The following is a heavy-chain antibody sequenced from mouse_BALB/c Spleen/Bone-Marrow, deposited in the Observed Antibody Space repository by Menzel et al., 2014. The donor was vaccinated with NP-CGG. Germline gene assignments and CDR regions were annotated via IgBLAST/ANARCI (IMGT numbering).Heavy chain of an antibody. J-gene: IGHJ3*01. CDR3: ASYYYGSSGFAY. Sequence: EVMLVESGAELVKPGASVKLSCTASGFNIKDTYMHWVKQRPEQGLEWIGRIDPANGNTKYDPKFQGKATITADTSSNTAYLQLSSRTSEDTAVYYCASYYYGSSGFAYWGRGTLVTVSA. CDR2: IDPANGNT. CDR1: GFNIKDTY. V-gene: IGHV14-3*02. D-gene: IGHD1-1*01.